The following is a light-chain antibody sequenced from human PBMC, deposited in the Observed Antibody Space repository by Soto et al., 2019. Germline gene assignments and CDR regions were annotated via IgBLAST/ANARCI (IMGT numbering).Light chain of an antibody. V-gene: IGLV3-21*04. Sequence: SYELTQPPSVSVAPGKTARITCGGNNSGSKSVHWYQQKPGQAPVLVIYYDSDRPSGIPERFSGSNSGNTATLTISRVEAGDEADYYCQVWDSSSDHSYVFGTGTKLTVL. CDR2: YDS. CDR3: QVWDSSSDHSYV. J-gene: IGLJ1*01. CDR1: NSGSKS.